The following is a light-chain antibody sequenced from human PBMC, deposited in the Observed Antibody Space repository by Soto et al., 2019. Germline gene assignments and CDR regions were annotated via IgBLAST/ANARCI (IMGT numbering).Light chain of an antibody. V-gene: IGLV2-14*01. CDR1: SSDVGGYIY. CDR2: DVT. CDR3: SSYTKSSSHV. J-gene: IGLJ1*01. Sequence: QSVLTQPASVSGSPGQSITISCTGTSSDVGGYIYVSWYQQHPGKAPKLMIYDVTSRPSGVSYPFSGSKSGNTASLTISGLQAEDEADYYCSSYTKSSSHVFGNGTKLTV.